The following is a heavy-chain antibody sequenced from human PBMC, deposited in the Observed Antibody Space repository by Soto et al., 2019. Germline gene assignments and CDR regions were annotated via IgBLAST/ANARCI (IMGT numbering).Heavy chain of an antibody. V-gene: IGHV3-74*01. CDR1: GFTFSSYW. J-gene: IGHJ4*02. Sequence: EVQLVESGGGLVQPGGSLRLSCAASGFTFSSYWMHWVRQAPGKGLVWVSRINSDGSSTSYADSVKGRFTISRDNATNTVYLQMNSLRAEDTAVYYCARTSLVVPAATREDYWGQGTLVTVSS. CDR2: INSDGSST. D-gene: IGHD2-15*01. CDR3: ARTSLVVPAATREDY.